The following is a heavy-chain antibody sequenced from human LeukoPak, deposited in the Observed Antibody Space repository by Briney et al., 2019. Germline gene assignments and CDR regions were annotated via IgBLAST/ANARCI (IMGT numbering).Heavy chain of an antibody. J-gene: IGHJ4*02. CDR3: ARVSINGGIPYPVQYYFDY. V-gene: IGHV4-39*07. CDR1: GGSISSSSYY. D-gene: IGHD7-27*01. Sequence: SETLSLTCTVSGGSISSSSYYWGWIRQPPGKGLEWIGSIYYSGSTYYNPSLKSRVTISVVTSKNQFSLKLSSVTAADTAVYYCARVSINGGIPYPVQYYFDYWGQGTLVTVSS. CDR2: IYYSGST.